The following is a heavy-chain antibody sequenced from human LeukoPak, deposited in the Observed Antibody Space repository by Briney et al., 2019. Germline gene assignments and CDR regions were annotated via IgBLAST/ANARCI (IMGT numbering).Heavy chain of an antibody. CDR1: GHTFTGYY. V-gene: IGHV1-2*02. J-gene: IGHJ6*02. CDR2: INPNSGGT. CDR3: ARDLRGSYYYYYGMDV. D-gene: IGHD3-10*01. Sequence: ASVKVSCTASGHTFTGYYMHWVRQAPGQGLEWMGWINPNSGGTNYAQKFQGRVTMTRDTSISTAYMELSRLRSDDTAVYYCARDLRGSYYYYYGMDVWGQGTTVTVSS.